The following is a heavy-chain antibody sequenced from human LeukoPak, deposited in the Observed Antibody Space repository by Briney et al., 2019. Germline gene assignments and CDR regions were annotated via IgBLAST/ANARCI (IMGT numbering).Heavy chain of an antibody. J-gene: IGHJ3*02. Sequence: GGSLRLSCTASGFSFSSYGMYWVRQAPGKGLEWVAFIRFDGSNQYYAGSVKGRFTISRDNSKNTLHLQMNSLRAEDTAVYYCAKGKVGVSLVPDIWGQGTMVTVSS. CDR1: GFSFSSYG. V-gene: IGHV3-30*02. CDR3: AKGKVGVSLVPDI. CDR2: IRFDGSNQ. D-gene: IGHD1-26*01.